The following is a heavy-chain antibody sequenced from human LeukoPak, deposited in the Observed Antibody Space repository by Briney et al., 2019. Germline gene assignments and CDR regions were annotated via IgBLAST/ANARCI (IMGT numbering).Heavy chain of an antibody. J-gene: IGHJ4*02. CDR3: VKDRNSYVPPLGYLDY. CDR1: GFSFNSYG. Sequence: GTSLRLSCAASGFSFNSYGMHWVRQAPGKGLEWLAFISYDGSYEHYADSVKGRFTISRDNSNNTLYVQLSRLRPEDTAVYYCVKDRNSYVPPLGYLDYWGQGTLVTVST. CDR2: ISYDGSYE. V-gene: IGHV3-30*18. D-gene: IGHD5-18*01.